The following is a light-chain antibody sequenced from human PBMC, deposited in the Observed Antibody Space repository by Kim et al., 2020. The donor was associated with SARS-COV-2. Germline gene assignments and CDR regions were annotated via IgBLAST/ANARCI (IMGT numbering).Light chain of an antibody. CDR3: QQFTIYPRT. V-gene: IGKV1-9*01. J-gene: IGKJ1*01. CDR1: QGISNH. CDR2: GAS. Sequence: SSVGDRVTITCRASQGISNHLAWYQQNPGKAPKLLIYGASTLQSGVPSRFSGSGSGTEFTLTISSLQPEDFATYACQQFTIYPRTFGQGTKVDIK.